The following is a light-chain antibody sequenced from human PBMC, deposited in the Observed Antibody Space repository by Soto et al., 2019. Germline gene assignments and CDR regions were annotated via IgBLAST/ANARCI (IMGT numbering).Light chain of an antibody. CDR1: QSVSSSY. CDR3: QQYKNWPPIN. J-gene: IGKJ5*01. CDR2: GAS. V-gene: IGKV3-15*01. Sequence: EIVLTQSPGTLSLSPGERATLSCRASQSVSSSYLAWYQQKPGQAPRLLIYGASSRATGIPARFSGSGFGTDFTLTISSLQSEDFAVYYCQQYKNWPPINFGPGTRPGIK.